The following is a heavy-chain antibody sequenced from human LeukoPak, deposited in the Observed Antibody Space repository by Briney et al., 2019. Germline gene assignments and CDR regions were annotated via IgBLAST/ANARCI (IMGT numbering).Heavy chain of an antibody. CDR1: NASFGPYY. D-gene: IGHD4-23*01. CDR3: ARGTTYGGKAPGAFDI. CDR2: VNYRGDG. J-gene: IGHJ3*02. V-gene: IGHV4-34*01. Sequence: SETLSLTCDVYNASFGPYYWSWLRQSPGKGLEYIGEVNYRGDGNYNPSLNSRASISIDTSKKQFSLKLSSVTAADTAVYCCARGTTYGGKAPGAFDIWGQGTMVTVSS.